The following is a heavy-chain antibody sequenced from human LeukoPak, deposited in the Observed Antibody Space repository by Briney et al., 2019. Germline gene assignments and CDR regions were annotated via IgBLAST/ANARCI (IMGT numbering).Heavy chain of an antibody. CDR1: GFSFSSFI. CDR2: ISGSGSTI. CDR3: ARSWRFYFDY. V-gene: IGHV3-48*04. J-gene: IGHJ4*02. D-gene: IGHD3-3*01. Sequence: GGSLRLSCAASGFSFSSFIMHWVRQAPGKGLEWISCISGSGSTIYYADSVKGRFTISRDNAKNSLYLQMSSLRAEDTAVYYCARSWRFYFDYWGQGTLVTVSS.